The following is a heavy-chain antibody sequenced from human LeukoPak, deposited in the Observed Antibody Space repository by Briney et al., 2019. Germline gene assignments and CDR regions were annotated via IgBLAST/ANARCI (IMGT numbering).Heavy chain of an antibody. CDR1: GYTFTNYY. CDR3: ARDGYDSSGSHGPELLDY. D-gene: IGHD3-22*01. V-gene: IGHV1-46*01. J-gene: IGHJ4*02. Sequence: ASVKVSCKASGYTFTNYYMHWVRQAPGQGLEWMGIINPSGGSTSYAQKFQGRVSMTRDTSTSTVYMELSSLRSEDTAVYYCARDGYDSSGSHGPELLDYWGQGTLVTVSS. CDR2: INPSGGST.